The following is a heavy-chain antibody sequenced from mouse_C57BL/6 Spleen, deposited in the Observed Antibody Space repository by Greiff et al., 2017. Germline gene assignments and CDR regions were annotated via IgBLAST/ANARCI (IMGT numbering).Heavy chain of an antibody. CDR2: IYPGDGDT. CDR3: ARENYGRSYEWFAY. J-gene: IGHJ3*01. CDR1: GYAFSSSW. Sequence: QVQLQQSGPELVKPGASVKISCKASGYAFSSSWMNWVKQRPGKGLEWIGRIYPGDGDTNYNGKFKGKATLTADKSSSTAYMQLSSLTSEDSAVYFCARENYGRSYEWFAYWGQGTLVTVSA. V-gene: IGHV1-82*01. D-gene: IGHD1-1*01.